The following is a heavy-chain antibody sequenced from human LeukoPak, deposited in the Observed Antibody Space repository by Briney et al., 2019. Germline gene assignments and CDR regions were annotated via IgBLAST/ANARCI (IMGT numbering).Heavy chain of an antibody. CDR1: GFTFSNAW. V-gene: IGHV3-15*01. D-gene: IGHD6-13*01. Sequence: PGGSLRLSCAASGFTFSNAWMSWGRQAPGKGLEWVGRIKSKTDGGTTDYAAPVKGRFTISRDDSKNTLYLQMNSLKTEDTAVYYCTTGLVAAVGDWFDPWGQGTLVTVSS. CDR3: TTGLVAAVGDWFDP. CDR2: IKSKTDGGTT. J-gene: IGHJ5*02.